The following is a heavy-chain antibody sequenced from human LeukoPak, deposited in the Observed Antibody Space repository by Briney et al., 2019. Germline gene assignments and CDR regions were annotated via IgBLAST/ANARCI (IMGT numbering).Heavy chain of an antibody. J-gene: IGHJ4*02. CDR2: VLPLIYIP. Sequence: SVKVSCKASGGTFGTYTISWVRQASGQGLEWMGWVLPLIYIPEFAQKFQDRVTITTEPFTNTAYMELGSLRSEDTAVYYCSRETEDDSICGVFFGPLDYWGQGTLVTVSS. CDR1: GGTFGTYT. V-gene: IGHV1-69*10. D-gene: IGHD3-3*01. CDR3: SRETEDDSICGVFFGPLDY.